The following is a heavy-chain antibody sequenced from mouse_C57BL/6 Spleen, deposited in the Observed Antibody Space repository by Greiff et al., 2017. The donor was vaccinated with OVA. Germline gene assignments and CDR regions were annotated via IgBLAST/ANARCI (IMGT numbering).Heavy chain of an antibody. CDR2: IYPGGGYT. D-gene: IGHD1-1*01. CDR1: GYTFTNYW. Sequence: QVQLQQSGAELVRPGTSVKMSCKASGYTFTNYWIGWAKQRPGHGLEWIGDIYPGGGYTNYNEKFKGKATLTADKSSSTAYMQFSSLTSEDSAIYYCANRDYGSAYYFDYWGQGTTLTVSS. V-gene: IGHV1-63*01. J-gene: IGHJ2*01. CDR3: ANRDYGSAYYFDY.